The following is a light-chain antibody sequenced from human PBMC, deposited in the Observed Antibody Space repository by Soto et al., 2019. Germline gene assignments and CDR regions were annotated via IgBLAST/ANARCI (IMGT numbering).Light chain of an antibody. Sequence: EIVLTQSPATLSLSPGERATLSCRASQSVSSYLAWYQQKPGQAPRLLIYDASNRATGIPARFSGSGSGTDFTRTISSLEPEDFAVYYCQQRSYWPYTFGQGTKLEIK. CDR1: QSVSSY. CDR2: DAS. CDR3: QQRSYWPYT. V-gene: IGKV3-11*01. J-gene: IGKJ2*01.